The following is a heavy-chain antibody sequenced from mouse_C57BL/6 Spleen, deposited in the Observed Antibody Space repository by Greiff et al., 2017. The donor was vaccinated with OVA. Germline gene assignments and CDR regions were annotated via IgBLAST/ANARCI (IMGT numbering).Heavy chain of an antibody. V-gene: IGHV1-7*01. CDR1: GYTFTSYW. J-gene: IGHJ3*01. CDR2: INPSSGYT. Sequence: VKLMESGAELAKPGASVKLSCKASGYTFTSYWMHWVKQRPGQGLEWIGYINPSSGYTKYNQKFKDKATLTADKSSSTAYMPLSSLTYEDSAVYYCARGDYDYDAWFAYWGQGTLVTVSA. D-gene: IGHD2-4*01. CDR3: ARGDYDYDAWFAY.